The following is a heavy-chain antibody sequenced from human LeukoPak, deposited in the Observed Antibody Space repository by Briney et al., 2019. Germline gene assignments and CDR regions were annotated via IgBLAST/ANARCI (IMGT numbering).Heavy chain of an antibody. CDR2: ISSTCTYI. D-gene: IGHD5-18*01. CDR1: GFTFSSYT. V-gene: IGHV3-21*01. J-gene: IGHJ6*03. Sequence: GGSLRLSCAASGFTFSSYTMNWVRQAPGKGLEWVSSISSTCTYIYYADSLKGQFTISRDNAKNSLYLQMNSLRAEDTAVYYCARDTARGPLVFMDVWGKGTTVTVSS. CDR3: ARDTARGPLVFMDV.